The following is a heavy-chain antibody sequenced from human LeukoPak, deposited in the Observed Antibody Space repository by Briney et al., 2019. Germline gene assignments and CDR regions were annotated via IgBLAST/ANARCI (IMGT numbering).Heavy chain of an antibody. CDR2: MNPNSGNT. Sequence: GAPVKVSCKASGYTFTSYDINWVRQATGQGLEWMGWMNPNSGNTGYAQKFQGRVTMTRNTSISTAYMELSSLRSEDTAVYYCAREGWVRDGYNLDYWGQGTLVTVSS. CDR1: GYTFTSYD. J-gene: IGHJ4*02. CDR3: AREGWVRDGYNLDY. V-gene: IGHV1-8*01. D-gene: IGHD5-24*01.